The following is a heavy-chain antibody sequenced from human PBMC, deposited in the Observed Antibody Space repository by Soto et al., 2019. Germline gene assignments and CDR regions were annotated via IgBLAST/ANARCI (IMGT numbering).Heavy chain of an antibody. J-gene: IGHJ4*02. CDR2: INPASGST. CDR1: GYTFTHYY. V-gene: IGHV1-46*01. Sequence: QVQLVQSGAEVKKPGASVKLSCRTSGYTFTHYYIHWVRQAPGQGLEWLGIINPASGSTNYAQDFQGRVTLTMDTSTPTAYMDLSGLRAEDTATFYCARDLAAGDHWGQGTRVTVSS. CDR3: ARDLAAGDH. D-gene: IGHD6-13*01.